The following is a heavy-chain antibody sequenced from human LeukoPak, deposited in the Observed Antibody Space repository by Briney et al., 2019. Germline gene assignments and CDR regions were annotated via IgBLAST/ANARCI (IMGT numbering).Heavy chain of an antibody. J-gene: IGHJ6*02. V-gene: IGHV4-59*01. CDR3: ATASSGRYYYYGMDV. CDR2: IYSSGST. CDR1: GGSISSYY. D-gene: IGHD3-10*01. Sequence: SETLSLTCTVSGGSISSYYWSWIRQPPGRGLEWIGYIYSSGSTNYNPSLKSRVTISVDTSKKQFSLKLSSVTAADTAVYYCATASSGRYYYYGMDVWGQGTTVTVSS.